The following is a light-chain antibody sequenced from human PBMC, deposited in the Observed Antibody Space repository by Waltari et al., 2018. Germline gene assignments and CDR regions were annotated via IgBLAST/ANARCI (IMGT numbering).Light chain of an antibody. CDR3: QQYNNWPIT. Sequence: EIVMTQSPATLSVSPGERATLSCRASQSVSSNLAWYQQKPGQAPRLLIHGASTRATGIPARFSGSGSGTEFTLTISSLQSEDFAVYYCQQYNNWPITFGQGTRLEIK. CDR1: QSVSSN. J-gene: IGKJ5*01. CDR2: GAS. V-gene: IGKV3-15*01.